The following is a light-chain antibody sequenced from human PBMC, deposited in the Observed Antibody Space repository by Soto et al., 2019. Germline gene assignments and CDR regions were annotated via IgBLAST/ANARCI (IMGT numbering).Light chain of an antibody. Sequence: DIQLTQSPSFLSASVGDRVTITCRASQGISSYLAWYQQKPGKAPKLLIYAASTLQSGVPSRFRGSGSGTEFTLTISSLQPEDCATCYCQQLNRYPLTFGGGTKVEIK. CDR3: QQLNRYPLT. CDR1: QGISSY. CDR2: AAS. V-gene: IGKV1-9*01. J-gene: IGKJ4*01.